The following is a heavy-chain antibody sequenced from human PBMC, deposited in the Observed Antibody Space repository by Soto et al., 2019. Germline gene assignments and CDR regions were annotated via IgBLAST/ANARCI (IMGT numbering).Heavy chain of an antibody. Sequence: GSLRLSCAASGFTFSSYAMHWVRQAPGKGLEWVAVISYDGSNKYYADSVKGRFTISRDNSKNTLYLQMNSLRAEDTAVYYCARPPEEEYASSWMITYYYYGMDVWGQGTTVTVSS. CDR2: ISYDGSNK. J-gene: IGHJ6*02. V-gene: IGHV3-30-3*01. CDR3: ARPPEEEYASSWMITYYYYGMDV. CDR1: GFTFSSYA. D-gene: IGHD6-13*01.